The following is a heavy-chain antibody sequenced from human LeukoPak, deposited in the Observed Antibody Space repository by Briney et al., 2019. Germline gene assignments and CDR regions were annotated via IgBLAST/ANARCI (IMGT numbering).Heavy chain of an antibody. J-gene: IGHJ4*02. CDR1: GYSISSGYY. D-gene: IGHD4-17*01. CDR3: ARDTRTTPLDY. Sequence: SETLSLTCTVSGYSISSGYYWGWIRQPPGKGLEWIGSIYHSGCTYYNPSLKSRVTISVDTSKNQFSLKLSSVTAADTAVYYCARDTRTTPLDYWGQGTLVTVSS. V-gene: IGHV4-38-2*02. CDR2: IYHSGCT.